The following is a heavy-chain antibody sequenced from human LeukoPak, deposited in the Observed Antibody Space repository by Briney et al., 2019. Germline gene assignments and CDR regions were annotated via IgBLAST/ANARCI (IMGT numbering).Heavy chain of an antibody. CDR2: IKQDGSEK. CDR1: GFTFSSYW. CDR3: PRHVPIVGATNY. D-gene: IGHD1-26*01. V-gene: IGHV3-7*01. J-gene: IGHJ4*02. Sequence: GGSLRLSCEASGFTFSSYWMSWVRQAPGKGLEWVANIKQDGSEKYYVDSVKGRFTISRDNAKNSLYLQMNSLRAEDTAVYYCPRHVPIVGATNYWGQGTRVTVSS.